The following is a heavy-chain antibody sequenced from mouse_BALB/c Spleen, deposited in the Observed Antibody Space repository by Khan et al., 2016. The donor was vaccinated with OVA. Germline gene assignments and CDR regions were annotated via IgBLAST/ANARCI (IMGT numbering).Heavy chain of an antibody. CDR2: IDPANGDT. J-gene: IGHJ4*01. CDR3: ARSNSLWPMDY. CDR1: RFNINDTC. D-gene: IGHD1-1*01. Sequence: VQLKQSGAELVKPGASVKLSCTASRFNINDTCLHWVKQRPEQGLEWIGRIDPANGDTKYDPKFQAKATITADTPSNIAYLQLSSLTSEDTAVYYCARSNSLWPMDYWGQGTSVTVSS. V-gene: IGHV14-3*02.